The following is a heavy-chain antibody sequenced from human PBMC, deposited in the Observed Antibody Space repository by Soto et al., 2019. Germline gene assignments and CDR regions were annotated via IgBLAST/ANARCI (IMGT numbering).Heavy chain of an antibody. V-gene: IGHV1-18*04. CDR3: ARDHRYSSSFFDS. CDR2: ISAYNGNT. J-gene: IGHJ4*02. CDR1: GYAFSDHG. D-gene: IGHD6-6*01. Sequence: QVRLVLSGDELKKPGASMKVSCKASGYAFSDHGISWVRQAPGQGLEWIGWISAYNGNTNYAQKFHGRGTVTTDASTATAYMEVRSMTSDDTAVYYCARDHRYSSSFFDSWSQGTLITVSS.